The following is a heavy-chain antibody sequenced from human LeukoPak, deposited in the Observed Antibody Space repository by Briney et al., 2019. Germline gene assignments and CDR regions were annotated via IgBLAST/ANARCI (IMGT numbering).Heavy chain of an antibody. Sequence: SETLSLTCAVYGGSFSGYYWSWIRQPPGKGLEWIGEINHSGSTNYNPSLKSRVTISVDTSKNQFSLRLSSVTAADTAVYYCARDRMYGGNTYWYFDLWGRGTLVTVSS. D-gene: IGHD2-15*01. CDR1: GGSFSGYY. J-gene: IGHJ2*01. V-gene: IGHV4-34*01. CDR2: INHSGST. CDR3: ARDRMYGGNTYWYFDL.